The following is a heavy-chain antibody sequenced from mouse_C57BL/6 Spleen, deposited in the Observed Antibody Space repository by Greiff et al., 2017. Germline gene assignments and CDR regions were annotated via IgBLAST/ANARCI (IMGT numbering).Heavy chain of an antibody. CDR3: ARWYYGSSPFDY. CDR1: GYTFTSYW. J-gene: IGHJ2*01. CDR2: IYPNSGGT. Sequence: QVQLQQPGAELVNPGASVQLSCKASGYTFTSYWIHWVKQRPGRGLEWIGRIYPNSGGTKYNEKFKNKATLTVDKPSCTASMQISSLSSEDSAVYYCARWYYGSSPFDYWGQGTTLTVSS. V-gene: IGHV1-72*01. D-gene: IGHD1-1*01.